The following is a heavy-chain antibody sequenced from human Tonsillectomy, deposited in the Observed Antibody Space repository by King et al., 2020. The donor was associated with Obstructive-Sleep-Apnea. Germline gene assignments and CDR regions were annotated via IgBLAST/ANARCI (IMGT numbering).Heavy chain of an antibody. CDR3: ARGSGAAAVNWFDP. V-gene: IGHV4-34*01. J-gene: IGHJ5*02. Sequence: VQLQQWGAGLLKPSETLSLTCAVFGGSFSDYYWSWIRQPPGKGLEWMGEINHSGSTNSNPSLKSRVTTSVDTSKNQFSLMLSSVTAADTAVYYCARGSGAAAVNWFDPWGQGTLVTVSS. CDR2: INHSGST. D-gene: IGHD6-13*01. CDR1: GGSFSDYY.